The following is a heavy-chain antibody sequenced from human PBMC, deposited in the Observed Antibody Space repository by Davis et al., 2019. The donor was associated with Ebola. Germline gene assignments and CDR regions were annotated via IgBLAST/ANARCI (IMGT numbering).Heavy chain of an antibody. J-gene: IGHJ6*02. CDR3: ARIESESDYYDYGMDV. CDR2: ISYDGSNK. CDR1: RLTFSSYA. Sequence: GGSLRLSCAASRLTFSSYAMHRVRQAPRKGLEWVAVISYDGSNKYYADSVKGRFTIASDNSKYTLYLQMNSLRAEDTAVYYCARIESESDYYDYGMDVWGQGTTGTVSS. V-gene: IGHV3-30*14.